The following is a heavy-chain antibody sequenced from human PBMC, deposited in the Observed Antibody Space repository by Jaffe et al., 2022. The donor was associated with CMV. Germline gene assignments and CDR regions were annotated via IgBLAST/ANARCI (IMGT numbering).Heavy chain of an antibody. J-gene: IGHJ4*02. V-gene: IGHV3-11*06. D-gene: IGHD2-2*01. Sequence: QVQLVESGGGLVKPGGSLRLSCAASGFTFSDYYMSWIRQAPGKGLEWVSYISSSSSYTNYADSVKGRFTISRDNAKNSLYLQMNSLRAEDTAVYYCARVSSIVVVPAAPDYWGQGTLVTVSS. CDR2: ISSSSSYT. CDR1: GFTFSDYY. CDR3: ARVSSIVVVPAAPDY.